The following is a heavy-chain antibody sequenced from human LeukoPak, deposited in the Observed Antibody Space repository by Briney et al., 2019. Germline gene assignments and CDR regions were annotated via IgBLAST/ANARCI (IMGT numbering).Heavy chain of an antibody. J-gene: IGHJ4*02. D-gene: IGHD5-18*01. CDR2: IYSGGST. CDR1: GFTVSSNY. Sequence: PGGSLRLSCAASGFTVSSNYMSWVRQAPGEGLEWVSVIYSGGSTYYADSVKGRFTISRDNSKNTLYLQMNSLRAEDTAVYYCAKDDRIQTRRYSYNYWGQGTLVTVSS. V-gene: IGHV3-53*01. CDR3: AKDDRIQTRRYSYNY.